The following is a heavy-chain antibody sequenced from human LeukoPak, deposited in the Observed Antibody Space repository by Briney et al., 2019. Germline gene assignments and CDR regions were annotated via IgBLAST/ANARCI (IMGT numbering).Heavy chain of an antibody. CDR3: ARDRSGYSEYYFDY. V-gene: IGHV4-4*07. D-gene: IGHD5-12*01. CDR2: IYPSGGT. Sequence: KASETLSLTCAVSGGSTNTYCWSCIRQPPEKGLEWIWRIYPSGGTSYNPSLKSRVTISIDKSKNQFSLRLTSVTAADTAVYYCARDRSGYSEYYFDYWGQGSLVTASS. J-gene: IGHJ4*02. CDR1: GGSTNTYC.